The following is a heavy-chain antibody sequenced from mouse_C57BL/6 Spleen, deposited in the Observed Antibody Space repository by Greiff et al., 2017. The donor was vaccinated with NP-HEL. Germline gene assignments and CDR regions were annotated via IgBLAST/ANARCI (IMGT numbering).Heavy chain of an antibody. J-gene: IGHJ2*01. CDR1: GYTFTSYW. V-gene: IGHV1-69*01. CDR3: ARGNYYGYFDY. CDR2: IDPSDSYT. D-gene: IGHD1-1*01. Sequence: QVQLQQPGAELVMPGASVKLSCKASGYTFTSYWMHWVKQRPGQGLEWIGEIDPSDSYTNYNQKFKGKSTLTVDKSSSTAYMQLSSLTSEDSAVYYCARGNYYGYFDYWGQGTTLTVSS.